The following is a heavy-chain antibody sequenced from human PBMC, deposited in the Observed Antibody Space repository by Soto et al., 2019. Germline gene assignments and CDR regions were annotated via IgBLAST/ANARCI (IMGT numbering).Heavy chain of an antibody. D-gene: IGHD3-22*01. J-gene: IGHJ3*02. CDR2: IDPSDSYT. Sequence: GESLKISCKGSGYSFTSYWISWVRQMPGKGLEWMGRIDPSDSYTNYSPSFHGHVTISADKSISTAYRQWCSLNASDTAMYYCARHSVYYDSSGYSPFDIWGQGTMFTVSS. V-gene: IGHV5-10-1*01. CDR3: ARHSVYYDSSGYSPFDI. CDR1: GYSFTSYW.